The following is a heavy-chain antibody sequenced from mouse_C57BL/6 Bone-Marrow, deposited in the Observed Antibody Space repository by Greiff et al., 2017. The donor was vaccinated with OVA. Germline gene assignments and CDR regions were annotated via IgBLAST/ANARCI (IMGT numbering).Heavy chain of an antibody. Sequence: EVKLVESGGGLVKPGGSLKLSCAASGFTFSSYAMSWVRQTPEKRLEWVATISDGGSYTYYPDNVKGRFTISRDNAKNNLYLQMSHLKSEDTAMYYCAWGLPFDYWGQGTTLTVSS. V-gene: IGHV5-4*03. D-gene: IGHD2-4*01. J-gene: IGHJ2*01. CDR3: AWGLPFDY. CDR2: ISDGGSYT. CDR1: GFTFSSYA.